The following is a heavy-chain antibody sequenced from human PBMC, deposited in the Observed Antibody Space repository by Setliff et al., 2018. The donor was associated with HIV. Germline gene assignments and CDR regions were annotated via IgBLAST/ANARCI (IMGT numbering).Heavy chain of an antibody. J-gene: IGHJ5*02. CDR2: IGCWGTCT. V-gene: IGHV3-23*01. D-gene: IGHD3-16*01. CDR1: GFTVDTGA. CDR3: AKSWGTFGWFDP. Sequence: GGSLRLSCAASGFTVDTGAMNWVRQAPGKGLEWVSTIGCWGTCTFYADSVKGRFAISGDPSTNTLYLQMNRLSAEDTAVYYCAKSWGTFGWFDPWGQGTLVTVSS.